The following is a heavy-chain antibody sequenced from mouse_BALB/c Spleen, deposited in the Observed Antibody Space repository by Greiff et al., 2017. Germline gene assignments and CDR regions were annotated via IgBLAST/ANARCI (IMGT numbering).Heavy chain of an antibody. CDR3: ASWDGGYFDV. V-gene: IGHV14-1*02. Sequence: VQLKQSGAELVRPGALVKLSCKASGFNIKDYYMHWVKQRPEQGLEWIGWIDPENGNTIYDPKFQGKASITADTSSNTAYLQLSSLTSEDTAVYYCASWDGGYFDVWGAGTTVTVSS. D-gene: IGHD4-1*01. J-gene: IGHJ1*01. CDR2: IDPENGNT. CDR1: GFNIKDYY.